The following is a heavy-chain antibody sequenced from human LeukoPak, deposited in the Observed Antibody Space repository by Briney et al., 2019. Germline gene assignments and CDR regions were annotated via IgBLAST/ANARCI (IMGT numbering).Heavy chain of an antibody. Sequence: GGSLRLSCAASGFIFSNYGMNWVRQAPGKGLEWVAVISYDGSNKYYADSVKGRFTISRDNSKNTLYLQMNSLRAEDTAVYYCARDKSPPSSYYYDSSDYYGMDVWGQGTTVTVSS. J-gene: IGHJ6*02. CDR1: GFIFSNYG. CDR3: ARDKSPPSSYYYDSSDYYGMDV. V-gene: IGHV3-30*03. CDR2: ISYDGSNK. D-gene: IGHD3-22*01.